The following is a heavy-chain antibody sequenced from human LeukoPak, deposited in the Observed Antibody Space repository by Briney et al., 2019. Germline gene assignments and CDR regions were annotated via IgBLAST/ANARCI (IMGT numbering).Heavy chain of an antibody. CDR1: GGSISSSNW. CDR2: IYHSGST. V-gene: IGHV4-4*02. Sequence: SGTPSLTCAVSGGSISSSNWWSWVRQPPGKGLEWIGEIYHSGSTNYNPSLKSRVTISVDKSKNQFSLKLSSVTAADTAVYYCARGTSRHPDVAQWLVRTLDYWGQGTLVTVSS. D-gene: IGHD6-19*01. CDR3: ARGTSRHPDVAQWLVRTLDY. J-gene: IGHJ4*02.